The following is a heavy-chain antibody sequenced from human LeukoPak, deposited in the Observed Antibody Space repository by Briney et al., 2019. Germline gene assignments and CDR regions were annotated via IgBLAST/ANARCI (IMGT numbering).Heavy chain of an antibody. CDR1: GYTFTRYG. D-gene: IGHD2-15*01. V-gene: IGHV1-8*01. CDR2: MNPHSGNT. CDR3: ARAVRRDSGGWRLDY. J-gene: IGHJ4*02. Sequence: GVLVKVSCKSSGYTFTRYGINWVRQATGQGLEWMGWMNPHSGNTGYAQKFQGRVTMTRNTSISTAYMELSSLRSEDTAVYYCARAVRRDSGGWRLDYWGQGTLVTVSS.